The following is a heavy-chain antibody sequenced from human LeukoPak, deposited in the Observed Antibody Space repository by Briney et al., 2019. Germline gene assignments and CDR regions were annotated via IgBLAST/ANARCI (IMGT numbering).Heavy chain of an antibody. CDR3: ASTQTFDY. Sequence: GGSLRLSCAASGFTFSNYWMSWVRQAPGKGLEWVANINPDGSEKNYVESVKGRFTLSRDNAQKSLYLQMNSLRAEDTAVYYCASTQTFDYWGQGTLVTVS. V-gene: IGHV3-7*01. D-gene: IGHD2-15*01. J-gene: IGHJ4*02. CDR2: INPDGSEK. CDR1: GFTFSNYW.